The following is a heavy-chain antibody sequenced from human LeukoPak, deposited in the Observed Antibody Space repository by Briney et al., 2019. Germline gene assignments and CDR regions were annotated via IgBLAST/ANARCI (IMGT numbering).Heavy chain of an antibody. J-gene: IGHJ3*02. CDR3: ARDGSSGSSNDVFDI. V-gene: IGHV4-39*07. Sequence: SETLSLTCTVSGGSISSSSYYWGWIRQPPGKGLERIGSIYYSGSTYYNPSLKSRVTISVDTSKNLFSLKLSSVTATDTAVYYCARDGSSGSSNDVFDIWGQGTMVTVSA. D-gene: IGHD1-26*01. CDR2: IYYSGST. CDR1: GGSISSSSYY.